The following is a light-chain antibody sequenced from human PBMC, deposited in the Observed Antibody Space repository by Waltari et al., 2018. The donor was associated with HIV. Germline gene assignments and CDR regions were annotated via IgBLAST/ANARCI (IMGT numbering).Light chain of an antibody. CDR2: DVS. J-gene: IGLJ2*01. Sequence: SYVLTQPPSVSVAPGQTARIPCGGYNIGSKSLQWYQQKPGQAPGLVVYDVSDRPSGIPERFSGSKSGNTATLTISRVEAGDEADYYCQVWDTGSDHLVFGGGTKLTVL. CDR3: QVWDTGSDHLV. V-gene: IGLV3-21*02. CDR1: NIGSKS.